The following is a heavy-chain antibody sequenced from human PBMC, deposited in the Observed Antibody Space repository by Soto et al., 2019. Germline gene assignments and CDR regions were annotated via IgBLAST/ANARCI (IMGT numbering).Heavy chain of an antibody. J-gene: IGHJ6*02. Sequence: EVQLVESGGGLVQPGGSLRLSCAASGFTFSSYAMHWVRQAPGKGLEYVSAISSNGGSTYYANSVKGRFTISRDNSKNTLYLQMASLRAEDMAVYYCARDLTLWFGELMGLHGMDVWGQGTTVTVSS. CDR3: ARDLTLWFGELMGLHGMDV. CDR2: ISSNGGST. D-gene: IGHD3-10*01. V-gene: IGHV3-64*01. CDR1: GFTFSSYA.